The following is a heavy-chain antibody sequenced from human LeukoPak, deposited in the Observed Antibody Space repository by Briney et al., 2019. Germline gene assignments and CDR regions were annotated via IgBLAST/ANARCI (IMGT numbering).Heavy chain of an antibody. V-gene: IGHV1-24*01. CDR3: ATDLRASYDY. D-gene: IGHD2-21*01. J-gene: IGHJ4*02. CDR2: FDPEDGET. Sequence: ASVKVSCKASGGTFSSYAISWVRQAPGKGLEWMGGFDPEDGETIYAQKFQGRVTMTEDTSTDTAYMELSSLRSEDTAVYYCATDLRASYDYWGQGTLVTVSS. CDR1: GGTFSSYA.